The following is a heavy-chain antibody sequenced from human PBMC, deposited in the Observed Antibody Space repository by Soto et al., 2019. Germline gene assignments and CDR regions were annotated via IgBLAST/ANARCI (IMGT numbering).Heavy chain of an antibody. D-gene: IGHD1-1*01. CDR3: ARRREGTGRTLDY. CDR2: IDQDGSGK. Sequence: EVHLVESGGGLVQRGGSLRLSCAASGFTFRAYWMSWVRQAPGKGLEWVANIDQDGSGKYYVDSVRGRFTISRDNAHKSLYLQTNSLRDEDTAVYFCARRREGTGRTLDYWGQGTLVNVSS. V-gene: IGHV3-7*05. J-gene: IGHJ4*02. CDR1: GFTFRAYW.